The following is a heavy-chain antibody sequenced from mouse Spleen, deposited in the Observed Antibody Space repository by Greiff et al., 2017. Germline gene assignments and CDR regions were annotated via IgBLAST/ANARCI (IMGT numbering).Heavy chain of an antibody. CDR3: TGRGWYFDV. V-gene: IGHV6-3*01. J-gene: IGHJ1*01. Sequence: EVMLVESGGGLVQPGGSMKLSCVASGFTFSNYWMNWVRQSPEKGLEWVAQIRLKSDNYATHYAESVKGRFTISRDDSKSSVYLQMNNLRAEDTGIYCCTGRGWYFDVWGAGTTVTVSS. CDR1: GFTFSNYW. CDR2: IRLKSDNYAT.